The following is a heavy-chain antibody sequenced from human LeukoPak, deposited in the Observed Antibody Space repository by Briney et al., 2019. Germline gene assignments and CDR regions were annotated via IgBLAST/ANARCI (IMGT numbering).Heavy chain of an antibody. Sequence: PGGSLRLSCAASGFTFSDHYMDWVRQAPGKGLEWVGRTRNKANSYTTEYAASVKGRFTISRDDSKNSLYLQMNSLKTEDTAVYYCARGGGVEMATMLPFDYWGQGTLVTVSS. CDR1: GFTFSDHY. CDR3: ARGGGVEMATMLPFDY. J-gene: IGHJ4*02. CDR2: TRNKANSYTT. D-gene: IGHD5-24*01. V-gene: IGHV3-72*01.